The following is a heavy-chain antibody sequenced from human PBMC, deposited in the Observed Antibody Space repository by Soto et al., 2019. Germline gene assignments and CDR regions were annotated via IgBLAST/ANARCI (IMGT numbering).Heavy chain of an antibody. V-gene: IGHV1-69*01. J-gene: IGHJ5*02. D-gene: IGHD5-12*01. CDR2: IIPIFGTA. Sequence: QVQLVQSGAAVKKPGSSVKVSCKASGGTFSSYAISWVRQAPGQGVEWMGGIIPIFGTANYEQKFQGRVTITADESTSTAYMELSSLRSEDTAVYYCARMEVDRTGWFAPWGQGTLVTVSS. CDR3: ARMEVDRTGWFAP. CDR1: GGTFSSYA.